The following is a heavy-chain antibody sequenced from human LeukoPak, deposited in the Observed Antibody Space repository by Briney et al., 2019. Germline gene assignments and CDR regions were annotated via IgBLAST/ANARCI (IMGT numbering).Heavy chain of an antibody. CDR1: GFSVSGSY. J-gene: IGHJ4*02. D-gene: IGHD6-19*01. Sequence: GGSLRLSCAASGFSVSGSYMSWVRQAPGKGLEWVSTIYSDGRTYYAASVKGRFTISRDNFKNTVYLQMISLRPEDTAVYYCARDGSTGWSHDYWGQGTLVTVSS. CDR2: IYSDGRT. CDR3: ARDGSTGWSHDY. V-gene: IGHV3-66*01.